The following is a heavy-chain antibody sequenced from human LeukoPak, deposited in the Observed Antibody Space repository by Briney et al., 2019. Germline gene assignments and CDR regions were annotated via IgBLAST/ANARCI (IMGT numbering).Heavy chain of an antibody. J-gene: IGHJ3*02. Sequence: KPSETRSLTCTVSGGSISSSSYYWGWIRQPPGKGLEWIGSIYYTGSTYYNPSLRSRVTISVDTSKNQFSLKLSSVTAADTAVYYCARHGGYCSGGSSCNGWAFDIWGQGTMVTVSS. CDR3: ARHGGYCSGGSSCNGWAFDI. CDR2: IYYTGST. V-gene: IGHV4-39*01. CDR1: GGSISSSSYY. D-gene: IGHD2-15*01.